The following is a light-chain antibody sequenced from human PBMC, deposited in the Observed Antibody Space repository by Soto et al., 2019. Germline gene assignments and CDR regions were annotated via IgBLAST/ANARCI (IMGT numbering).Light chain of an antibody. CDR1: QSISSW. J-gene: IGKJ5*01. CDR2: AAS. Sequence: DIKMTQSPSILSASVAGRVTITCRASQSISSWFAWYQQKPGKAPKRLIYAASSLQSGVPSRFSGSGSGTDFTLTISSLRPEDFATYYCQESHSAVAFGQGTRL. V-gene: IGKV1-39*01. CDR3: QESHSAVA.